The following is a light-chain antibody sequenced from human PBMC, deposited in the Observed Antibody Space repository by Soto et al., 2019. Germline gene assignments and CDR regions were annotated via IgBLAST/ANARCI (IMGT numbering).Light chain of an antibody. CDR3: SSYAGSNNLV. J-gene: IGLJ3*02. V-gene: IGLV2-8*01. Sequence: QSALTRPPSASGSPGQSVTISCTGTSSDVGRYNYVSWYQQNPGKAPKLLIYEVTKRPSGVPDRFSGSKSGNTASLTVSGLQAEDEGDYYCSSYAGSNNLVFGGGTKVTVL. CDR1: SSDVGRYNY. CDR2: EVT.